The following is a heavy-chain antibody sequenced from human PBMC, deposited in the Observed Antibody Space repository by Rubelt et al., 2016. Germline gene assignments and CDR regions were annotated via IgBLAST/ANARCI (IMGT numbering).Heavy chain of an antibody. CDR1: GYTFTGYY. J-gene: IGHJ6*02. CDR2: INPNSGGT. Sequence: QVQLVQSGAEVKKPGASVKVSCKASGYTFTGYYMHWVRQAPGQGLAWMGRINPNSGGTNYAHKFQGRVTMTRDTSISTADMELSRLRSDDTAVYYCAREGDYYYGMDVWGQGTTVTVSS. D-gene: IGHD3-16*01. V-gene: IGHV1-2*06. CDR3: AREGDYYYGMDV.